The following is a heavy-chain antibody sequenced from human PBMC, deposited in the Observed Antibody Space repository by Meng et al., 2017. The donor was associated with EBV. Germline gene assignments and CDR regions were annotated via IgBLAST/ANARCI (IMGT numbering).Heavy chain of an antibody. CDR3: ESETGRGYTPDY. CDR2: FVQTLDAP. Sequence: GEGVEAADPGRTHGSSCNASCKASAGHSRNSGLHWGRQGPGQGVEWRGWFVQTLDAPNSEDKFPCRVSITTDTSTSKHYMDLSSMRAEDTGVDYCESETGRGYTPDYWGQGTLVTVSS. D-gene: IGHD3-10*01. V-gene: IGHV1-69*06. CDR1: AGHSRNSG. J-gene: IGHJ4*02.